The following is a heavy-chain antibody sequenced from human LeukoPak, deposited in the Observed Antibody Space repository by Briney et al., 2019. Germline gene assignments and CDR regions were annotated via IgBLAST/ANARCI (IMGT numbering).Heavy chain of an antibody. Sequence: SETLFLTCTVSGGSISSSSCYWGWIRQPPRKGLEWIGSIYYSGSTYYNPSLKSRVTISVDTSKNQFSLKLSSVTAADTAVYYCARFYDYVWGSYPAQDYWGQGTLVTVSS. CDR3: ARFYDYVWGSYPAQDY. J-gene: IGHJ4*02. CDR1: GGSISSSSCY. D-gene: IGHD3-16*02. V-gene: IGHV4-39*01. CDR2: IYYSGST.